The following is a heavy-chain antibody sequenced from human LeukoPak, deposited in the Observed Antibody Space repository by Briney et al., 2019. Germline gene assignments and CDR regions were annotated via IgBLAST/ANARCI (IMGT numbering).Heavy chain of an antibody. J-gene: IGHJ4*02. CDR1: GYTFTSYD. D-gene: IGHD6-13*01. Sequence: ASVKVSCKASGYTFTSYDINWVRQATGQGLEWMGWMNPNSGNTGYAQKFQGRVTITRDTSISTAYMELSSLRSEDTAVYYCARAAYSSSWLTTSNDYWGQGTLVTVSS. CDR3: ARAAYSSSWLTTSNDY. V-gene: IGHV1-8*03. CDR2: MNPNSGNT.